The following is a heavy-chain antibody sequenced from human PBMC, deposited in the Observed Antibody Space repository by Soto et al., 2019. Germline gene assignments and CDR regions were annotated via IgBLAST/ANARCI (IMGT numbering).Heavy chain of an antibody. CDR3: ASSPSTVTTIEEESWFDP. D-gene: IGHD4-4*01. J-gene: IGHJ5*02. CDR2: IIPIFGTA. Sequence: QVQLVQSGAEVKKPGSSVKVSCKASGGTFSSYAISWVRQAPGQGLEWMGGIIPIFGTANYAQKFQGRVTITADKSTSTAYMELSSLRSEDTAVYYCASSPSTVTTIEEESWFDPWGQGTLVTVSS. CDR1: GGTFSSYA. V-gene: IGHV1-69*06.